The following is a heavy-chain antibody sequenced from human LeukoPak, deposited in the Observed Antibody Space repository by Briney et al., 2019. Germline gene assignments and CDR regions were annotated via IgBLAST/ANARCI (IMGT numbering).Heavy chain of an antibody. V-gene: IGHV1-69*05. J-gene: IGHJ3*02. D-gene: IGHD6-19*01. CDR2: IIPIFGTA. CDR3: AREPLRQQWLVDAFDI. Sequence: SVKVSCKASGGTFSSYAISWMRQAPGQGLEWMGRIIPIFGTANYAQKFQGRVTITTDESTSTAYMELSSLRSEDTAVYYCAREPLRQQWLVDAFDIWGQGTMVTVSS. CDR1: GGTFSSYA.